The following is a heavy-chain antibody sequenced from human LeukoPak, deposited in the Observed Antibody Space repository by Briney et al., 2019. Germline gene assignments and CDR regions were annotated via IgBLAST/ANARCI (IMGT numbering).Heavy chain of an antibody. CDR2: IYYSGST. CDR3: AKHRGYSYGYDAFDM. V-gene: IGHV4-59*01. J-gene: IGHJ3*02. Sequence: SETLSLTCTVSGGSISSYYWSWIRQPPGKGLEWIGYIYYSGSTNYNPSLKSRVTISVDTSKNQFALKLISVTAADTAVYYCAKHRGYSYGYDAFDMWGQGTMVTVSS. D-gene: IGHD5-18*01. CDR1: GGSISSYY.